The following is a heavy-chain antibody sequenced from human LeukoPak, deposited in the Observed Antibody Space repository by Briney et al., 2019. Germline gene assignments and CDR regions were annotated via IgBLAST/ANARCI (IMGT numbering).Heavy chain of an antibody. CDR3: AASGDSSSWANYYYYYYMDV. Sequence: GGSLRLSCAASGFTFSSYSMNWVRKAPGKGLEWVSYISSSSSTIYYADSVKGRFTISRDNAKNSLYLQMNSLRAEDTAVYYCAASGDSSSWANYYYYYYMDVWGKGTTVTVSS. V-gene: IGHV3-48*01. J-gene: IGHJ6*03. CDR2: ISSSSSTI. CDR1: GFTFSSYS. D-gene: IGHD6-13*01.